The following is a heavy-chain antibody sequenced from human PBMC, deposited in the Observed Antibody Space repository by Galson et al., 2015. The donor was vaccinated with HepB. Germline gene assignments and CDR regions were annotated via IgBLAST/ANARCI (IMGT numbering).Heavy chain of an antibody. V-gene: IGHV1-8*01. J-gene: IGHJ4*02. CDR2: MNPNSGNT. D-gene: IGHD3-9*01. CDR1: GYTFTSYD. Sequence: SVKVSCKASGYTFTSYDINWVRQATGQGLEWMGWMNPNSGNTGYAQKFQGRVTMTRNTSISTAYMELSSLRSKDTAVYYCARGYDILTGYGDDYWGQGTLVTVSS. CDR3: ARGYDILTGYGDDY.